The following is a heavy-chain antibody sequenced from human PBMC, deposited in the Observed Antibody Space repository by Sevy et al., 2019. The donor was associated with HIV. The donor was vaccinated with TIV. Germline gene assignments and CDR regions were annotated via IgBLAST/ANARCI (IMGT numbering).Heavy chain of an antibody. V-gene: IGHV3-21*01. Sequence: GGSLRLSCAASGFTFSSYSMNWVRQAPGKGLEWVSSISSGSSYIYYADSVRGRFTVSRDNAKNSLYVQMNSLRAEDTAVYYCARDREMTKFGVGEPFDIWGQGTMVTVSS. CDR1: GFTFSSYS. CDR2: ISSGSSYI. J-gene: IGHJ3*02. D-gene: IGHD3-16*01. CDR3: ARDREMTKFGVGEPFDI.